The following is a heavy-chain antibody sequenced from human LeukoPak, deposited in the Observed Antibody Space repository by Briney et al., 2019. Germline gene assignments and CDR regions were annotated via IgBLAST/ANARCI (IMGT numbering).Heavy chain of an antibody. CDR1: GFTFDDYA. CDR2: ISWNSGSI. D-gene: IGHD6-13*01. V-gene: IGHV3-9*01. Sequence: AGGSLRLSCAASGFTFDDYAMHWVRQAPGKGLEWVSGISWNSGSIGYADSVKGRFTISRDNAKNSLYLQMNSLRAEDTALYYCAKAPPSIAAAGTPYFDYWGQGTLVTVSS. J-gene: IGHJ4*02. CDR3: AKAPPSIAAAGTPYFDY.